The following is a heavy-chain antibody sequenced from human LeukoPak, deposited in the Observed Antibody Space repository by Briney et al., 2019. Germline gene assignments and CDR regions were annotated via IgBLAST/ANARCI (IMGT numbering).Heavy chain of an antibody. CDR1: GFIFTSYS. CDR3: TTGYIAVAGTSHYFDY. Sequence: GGSLRLSCATSGFIFTSYSMTWVRQAPGKGLESVANINQDGSEKFYVASVKGRFTISRDNAKNSLYLQMNSLKTEDTAVYYCTTGYIAVAGTSHYFDYWGQGTLVTVSS. CDR2: INQDGSEK. V-gene: IGHV3-7*03. J-gene: IGHJ4*02. D-gene: IGHD6-19*01.